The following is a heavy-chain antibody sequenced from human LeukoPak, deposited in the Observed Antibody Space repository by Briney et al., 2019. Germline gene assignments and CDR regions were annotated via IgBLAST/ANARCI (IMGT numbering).Heavy chain of an antibody. CDR3: ARDSPPAYCSGGSCYFDY. CDR1: GGSFSGYY. CDR2: INHSGST. D-gene: IGHD2-15*01. J-gene: IGHJ4*02. V-gene: IGHV4-34*01. Sequence: SETLSLTCAVYGGSFSGYYWSWIRQPPGKGLEWIGEINHSGSTNYNPSLKSRVTISVDTSKNQFSLKLSSVTAADTAVYYCARDSPPAYCSGGSCYFDYWGQGTLVTVSS.